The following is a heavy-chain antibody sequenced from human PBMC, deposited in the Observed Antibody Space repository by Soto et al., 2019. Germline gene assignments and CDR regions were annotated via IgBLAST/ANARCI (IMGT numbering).Heavy chain of an antibody. V-gene: IGHV5-51*01. CDR2: IYPGDSDT. D-gene: IGHD2-15*01. CDR3: ALGYCSGGSCPRRPWFSYYYGMDV. J-gene: IGHJ6*02. Sequence: PGESLKISCKGSGYSFTSYWIGWVRQMPGKGLEWMGIIYPGDSDTRYSPSFQGQVTISADKSISTAYLQWSSLKASDTAMYYCALGYCSGGSCPRRPWFSYYYGMDVWGQGTTVTVSS. CDR1: GYSFTSYW.